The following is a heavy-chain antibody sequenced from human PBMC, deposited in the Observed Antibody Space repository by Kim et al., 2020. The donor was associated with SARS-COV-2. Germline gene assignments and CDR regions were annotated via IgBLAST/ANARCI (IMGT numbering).Heavy chain of an antibody. CDR1: GYTFTDYG. Sequence: ASVKVSCKASGYTFTDYGISWVRQAPGQGLEWIGWISAYNGNTNYAQKVQGRVTMTTDTSTSTAYMELRSLRSDDAAMYFCARDVWSSSSTGPSFDYWGQGTLVTVSS. V-gene: IGHV1-18*01. J-gene: IGHJ4*02. CDR2: ISAYNGNT. D-gene: IGHD6-6*01. CDR3: ARDVWSSSSTGPSFDY.